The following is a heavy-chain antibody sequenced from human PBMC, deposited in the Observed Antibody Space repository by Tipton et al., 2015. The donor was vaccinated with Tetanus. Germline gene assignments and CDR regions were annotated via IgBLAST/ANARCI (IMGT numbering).Heavy chain of an antibody. CDR3: AGHSRGSIFS. D-gene: IGHD3-10*01. J-gene: IGHJ5*02. V-gene: IGHV4-39*01. Sequence: TLSLTCTVSGGSISRSPYYWGWIRQSPGKGLEWIGSILYSGSTYYTPSLKSRVTVSVDTSTNQFSLNLNSVTAADTGVYYCAGHSRGSIFSWGRGTLVTVSS. CDR1: GGSISRSPYY. CDR2: ILYSGST.